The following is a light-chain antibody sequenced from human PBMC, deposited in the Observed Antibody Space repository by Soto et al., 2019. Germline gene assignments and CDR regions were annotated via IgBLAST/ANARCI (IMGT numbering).Light chain of an antibody. CDR3: QQTYRTRT. CDR2: AAS. Sequence: DIQMTQSPSSLSASAGDRVTITCRASQGSSTYLKWYQHRPGKAPKLLIVAASTLQGGVPSRFSGSGSGTEFNLTIASLQPEDFATYYCQQTYRTRTFGPGPTVDMK. J-gene: IGKJ1*01. CDR1: QGSSTY. V-gene: IGKV1-39*01.